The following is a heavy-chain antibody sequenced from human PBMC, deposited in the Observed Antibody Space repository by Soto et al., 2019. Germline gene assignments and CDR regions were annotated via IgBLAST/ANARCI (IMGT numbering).Heavy chain of an antibody. CDR3: ERGGVGYYYMDV. CDR1: GFTFSSYD. Sequence: GGSLRLSCAASGFTFSSYDMHWVRQATGKGLEWVSAIGTAGDTYYPGSVKGRFTISRENAKNSLYLQMNSLRAGDTAVYYGERGGVGYYYMDVWGKGNTVTVSS. CDR2: IGTAGDT. D-gene: IGHD3-10*01. V-gene: IGHV3-13*01. J-gene: IGHJ6*03.